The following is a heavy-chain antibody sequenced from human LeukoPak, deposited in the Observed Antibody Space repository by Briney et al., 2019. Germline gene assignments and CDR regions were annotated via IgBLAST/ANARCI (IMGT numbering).Heavy chain of an antibody. D-gene: IGHD6-13*01. Sequence: GRSLRLSCAASGFTFCSYAMHWVRQAPGKGLEWVAVISYVGSNKYYADSVKGRFTISRDNSKNTLYLQMNSLRAEDTAVYCCARDWNSSSWYGYYYYGMDVWGQGRTVTVSS. J-gene: IGHJ6*02. V-gene: IGHV3-30*04. CDR1: GFTFCSYA. CDR2: ISYVGSNK. CDR3: ARDWNSSSWYGYYYYGMDV.